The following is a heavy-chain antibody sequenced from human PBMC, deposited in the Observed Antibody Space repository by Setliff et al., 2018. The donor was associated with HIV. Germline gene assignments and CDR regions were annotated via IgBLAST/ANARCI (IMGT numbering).Heavy chain of an antibody. CDR1: GGSISSSSSY. CDR2: IYYSGST. Sequence: SETLSLPCTVSGGSISSSSSYWGWIRQPPGKGLEWIGNIYYSGSTYYNPSLKSRITISVDTSKNQFALKLSSVTAANTAVYYCARHYQHSWVGVDYYFMDVWGKGTTVTVSS. V-gene: IGHV4-39*01. D-gene: IGHD1-26*01. J-gene: IGHJ6*03. CDR3: ARHYQHSWVGVDYYFMDV.